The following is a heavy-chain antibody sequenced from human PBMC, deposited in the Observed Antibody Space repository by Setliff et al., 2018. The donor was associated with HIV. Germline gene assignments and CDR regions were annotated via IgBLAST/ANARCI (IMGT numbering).Heavy chain of an antibody. D-gene: IGHD3-16*02. J-gene: IGHJ3*02. CDR3: ARVVITFGDIIVTPGAFDI. CDR1: GGTISNSG. Sequence: ASVKVSCKASGGTISNSGISWVRQAPGQGLEWMGGLLPMLGISNYAQKFQGRVTITADESTSTVYMELSSLRSEDTAVYYCARVVITFGDIIVTPGAFDIWGPGTKVTVSS. V-gene: IGHV1-69*10. CDR2: LLPMLGIS.